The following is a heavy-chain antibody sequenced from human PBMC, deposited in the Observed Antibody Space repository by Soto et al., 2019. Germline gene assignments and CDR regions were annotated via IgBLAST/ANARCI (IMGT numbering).Heavy chain of an antibody. CDR1: GYTFTSYG. D-gene: IGHD1-26*01. CDR2: ISAYNGNS. J-gene: IGHJ4*02. CDR3: ARAAWELLVRCWYFDY. V-gene: IGHV1-18*01. Sequence: QVQLVQSGAEVKKPGASVKVSCKASGYTFTSYGISWVRQAPGQGLEWMGWISAYNGNSKYAQKLPGSVSMTTDTSTSTAYSVLSSPRSHDTVVFYCARAAWELLVRCWYFDYWGQGTLVTVSS.